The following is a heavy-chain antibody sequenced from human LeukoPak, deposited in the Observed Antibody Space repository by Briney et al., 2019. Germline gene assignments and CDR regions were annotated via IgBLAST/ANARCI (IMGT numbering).Heavy chain of an antibody. J-gene: IGHJ4*02. CDR3: ARASTPKVGATIYFFDY. D-gene: IGHD1-26*01. CDR1: GYTFTTYA. V-gene: IGHV7-4-1*01. Sequence: ASEKVSCKASGYTFTTYAINWVRQAPGQGLEWMGWISTNTGNPTYAQGFTGRFVFSLDTSVSTAYLQIDSLESEDTAVYYCARASTPKVGATIYFFDYWGQGTLVTVSS. CDR2: ISTNTGNP.